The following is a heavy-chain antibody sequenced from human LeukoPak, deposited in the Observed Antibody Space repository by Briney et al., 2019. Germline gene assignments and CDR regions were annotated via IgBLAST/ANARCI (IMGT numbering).Heavy chain of an antibody. D-gene: IGHD4/OR15-4a*01. J-gene: IGHJ4*02. Sequence: ASVKVSCKASSYTFTSYGISWVRQAPGQGPEWMGWISAYNGNTNYAQKLQGRVTMTTDTSTSTAYMELRSLRSDDTAVYYCARDFPGYGPTEYWGQGTLVTVSS. V-gene: IGHV1-18*01. CDR2: ISAYNGNT. CDR3: ARDFPGYGPTEY. CDR1: SYTFTSYG.